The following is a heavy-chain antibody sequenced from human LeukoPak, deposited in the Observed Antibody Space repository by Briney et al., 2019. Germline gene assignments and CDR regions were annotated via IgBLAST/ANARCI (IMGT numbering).Heavy chain of an antibody. Sequence: WASVKVSCKASGYTFTGYYMHWVRQAPGQGLEWMGRINPNSGGTNYAPKFQGRVTMTRDTSISTAYMELSRLRSDDTAVYYCAREGSGSYSGDYWGQGTLVTVSS. J-gene: IGHJ4*02. V-gene: IGHV1-2*06. CDR1: GYTFTGYY. CDR2: INPNSGGT. D-gene: IGHD1-26*01. CDR3: AREGSGSYSGDY.